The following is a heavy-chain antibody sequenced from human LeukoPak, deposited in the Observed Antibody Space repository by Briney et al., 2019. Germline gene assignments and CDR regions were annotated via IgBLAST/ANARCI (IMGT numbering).Heavy chain of an antibody. D-gene: IGHD1-1*01. Sequence: KTSETLSLTCTVSGDSISSGDYYWSWIRQPAGKGLEWIGRISSSGSTNYNPSLKSRVTISVDTSKNQFSLKMRSVTAADTAVYYCAREMMEDENYYYYYMDVWGKGTTVTVSS. CDR2: ISSSGST. CDR3: AREMMEDENYYYYYMDV. J-gene: IGHJ6*03. V-gene: IGHV4-61*02. CDR1: GDSISSGDYY.